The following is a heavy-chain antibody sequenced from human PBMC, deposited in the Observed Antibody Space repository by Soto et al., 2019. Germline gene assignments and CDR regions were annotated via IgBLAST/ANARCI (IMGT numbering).Heavy chain of an antibody. CDR3: ARDGGKDFDY. V-gene: IGHV4-34*01. CDR2: INHSGST. D-gene: IGHD1-26*01. J-gene: IGHJ4*02. CDR1: GGSFSGYY. Sequence: QVQLQQWGAGLLKPSETLSLTCAVYGGSFSGYYWSWIRQPPGKGLEWIGEINHSGSTNYNPSLKSRVTISVDTSKHQFSLKLSSVTAADTAVYYCARDGGKDFDYWGQGTLVTVSS.